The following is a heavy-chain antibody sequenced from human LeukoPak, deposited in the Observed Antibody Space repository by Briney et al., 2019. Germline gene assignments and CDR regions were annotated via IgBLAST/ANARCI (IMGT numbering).Heavy chain of an antibody. D-gene: IGHD2-15*01. Sequence: GASVKVSCKASEYTFTSYYIQWVRQAPGQGLEWMGMINPSGGSTSYAQKFQGRVTMTRDTSTSTVYLDLCSLRFEDTAVYYCARDQYCSGGGCHYGMDVWGQGTTVTVSS. CDR1: EYTFTSYY. J-gene: IGHJ6*02. V-gene: IGHV1-46*01. CDR2: INPSGGST. CDR3: ARDQYCSGGGCHYGMDV.